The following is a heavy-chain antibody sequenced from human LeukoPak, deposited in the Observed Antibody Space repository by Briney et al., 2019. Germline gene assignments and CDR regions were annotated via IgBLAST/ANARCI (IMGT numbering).Heavy chain of an antibody. CDR3: AKGTARYREVSSFDS. J-gene: IGHJ4*02. D-gene: IGHD3-10*01. CDR2: INRGGGGT. CDR1: GFTFTTFT. V-gene: IGHV3-23*05. Sequence: GSLRLSCAASGFTFTTFTMNWVRQAPGKGLEWVSAINRGGGGTYYADFVKGRFTISRDNSENTLYLQMNSLRAEDTATYYCAKGTARYREVSSFDSWGQGTQVTVSS.